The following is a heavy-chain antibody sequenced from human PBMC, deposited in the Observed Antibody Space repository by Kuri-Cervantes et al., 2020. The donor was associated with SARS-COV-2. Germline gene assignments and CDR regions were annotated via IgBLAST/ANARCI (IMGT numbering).Heavy chain of an antibody. CDR1: GYTFTSYD. CDR2: MNPNSGNT. D-gene: IGHD6-13*01. Sequence: ASVKVSCKASGYTFTSYDINWVRQATGQGLEWMGWMNPNSGNTGYAQKSQGRVTMTRNTSIGTAHMELSSLRSEDTAVYYCAKRFYGSSWYNYYYYGMDVWGQGTTVTVSS. J-gene: IGHJ6*02. V-gene: IGHV1-8*01. CDR3: AKRFYGSSWYNYYYYGMDV.